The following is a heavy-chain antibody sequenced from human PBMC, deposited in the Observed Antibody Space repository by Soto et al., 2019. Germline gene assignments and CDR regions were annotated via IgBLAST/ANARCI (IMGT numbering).Heavy chain of an antibody. CDR2: ISAYNGNT. CDR3: ARATLLGYCSGGSCYSDYYYGMDV. CDR1: GYTFTSYG. J-gene: IGHJ6*02. V-gene: IGHV1-18*01. D-gene: IGHD2-15*01. Sequence: QVQLVQSGAEVKKPGASVKVSCKASGYTFTSYGISWVRQAPGQGLEWMGWISAYNGNTNSAQKLQGRVTMTTDTSTSTAYMELRSLRSDDTAVYYCARATLLGYCSGGSCYSDYYYGMDVWGQGTTVTVSS.